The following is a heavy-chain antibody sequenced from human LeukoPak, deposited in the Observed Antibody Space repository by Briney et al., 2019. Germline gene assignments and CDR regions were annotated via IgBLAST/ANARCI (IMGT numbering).Heavy chain of an antibody. CDR2: INPNSGGT. D-gene: IGHD1-26*01. Sequence: ASVKVSCKASGYTFTGYYMHWVRQAPGQGLEWMGWINPNSGGTNYAQKFQGRVTITRDISASTAYMELSSLRSEDTAVYYCARVDEREIDYWGQGTLVTVSS. V-gene: IGHV1-2*02. CDR3: ARVDEREIDY. J-gene: IGHJ4*02. CDR1: GYTFTGYY.